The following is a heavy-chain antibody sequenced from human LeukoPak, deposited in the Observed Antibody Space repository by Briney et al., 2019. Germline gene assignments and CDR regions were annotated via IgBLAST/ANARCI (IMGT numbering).Heavy chain of an antibody. CDR2: ISSSSYI. CDR3: AREDRPLTTGMDV. CDR1: GFTFSSYA. V-gene: IGHV3-21*01. J-gene: IGHJ6*02. D-gene: IGHD4-4*01. Sequence: GGSLRLSCAASGFTFSSYAMSWVRQAPGKGLEWVSSISSSSYIYYADSVKGRFTISRDNAKNSLYLQMNSLRAEDTAVYYCAREDRPLTTGMDVWGQGTTVTVSS.